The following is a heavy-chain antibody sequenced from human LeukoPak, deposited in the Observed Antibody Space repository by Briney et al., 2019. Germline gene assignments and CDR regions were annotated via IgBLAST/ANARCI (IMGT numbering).Heavy chain of an antibody. D-gene: IGHD6-19*01. CDR1: GYTFTSYA. CDR2: INAGNGNT. V-gene: IGHV1-3*01. Sequence: ASVKVSCKASGYTFTSYAMHWVRQAPGQRLEWMGWINAGNGNTKYSQKFQGRVTITRDTSASTAYMELSSLRSEDTAVYYCARGPKIAVAGKGWFAPWGQGTLVTVSS. CDR3: ARGPKIAVAGKGWFAP. J-gene: IGHJ5*02.